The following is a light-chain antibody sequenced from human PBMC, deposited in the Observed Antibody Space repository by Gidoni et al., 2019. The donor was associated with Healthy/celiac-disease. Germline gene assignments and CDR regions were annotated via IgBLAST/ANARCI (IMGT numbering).Light chain of an antibody. CDR1: QSVLYSSNNKNY. Sequence: DIVMTQSPDSLAVSLGERATINCKSSQSVLYSSNNKNYLAWYQQKPGQPPKLLIYWASTRESGVPDRFSGSGSGTDFTLTISSLQAEDVAVYYCQQYYSTPSYTFVRGPSWRSN. V-gene: IGKV4-1*01. J-gene: IGKJ2*01. CDR2: WAS. CDR3: QQYYSTPSYT.